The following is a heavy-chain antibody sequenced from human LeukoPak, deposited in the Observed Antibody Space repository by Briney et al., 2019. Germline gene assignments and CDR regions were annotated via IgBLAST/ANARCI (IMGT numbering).Heavy chain of an antibody. CDR3: ARGGIFATMSDAFDI. Sequence: SKTLSLTCAVSGGSISSGGYSWSWIRQPPGKGLEWIGYIYDSGSTYYNPSLKRRVTISVDSSKNQFSLKLSSVTAADTAVYYCARGGIFATMSDAFDIWGQGTMVSVSS. V-gene: IGHV4-30-2*01. D-gene: IGHD2/OR15-2a*01. J-gene: IGHJ3*02. CDR1: GGSISSGGYS. CDR2: IYDSGST.